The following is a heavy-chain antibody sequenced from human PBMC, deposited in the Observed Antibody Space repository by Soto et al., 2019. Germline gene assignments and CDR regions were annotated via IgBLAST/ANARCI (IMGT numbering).Heavy chain of an antibody. CDR2: IFPGDSDT. D-gene: IGHD2-8*02. CDR3: AAGYSTGLDAFDI. V-gene: IGHV5-51*01. Sequence: EVQLVQSGAEAKKPGESLRISCKGSGSNFANFWIGWVRQMPGKGLEWMGMIFPGDSDTKNSPSLEGQITMSVDKSDSSAYLQCRSLKASDTAIYYCAAGYSTGLDAFDIWGQGTLVTVSS. J-gene: IGHJ3*02. CDR1: GSNFANFW.